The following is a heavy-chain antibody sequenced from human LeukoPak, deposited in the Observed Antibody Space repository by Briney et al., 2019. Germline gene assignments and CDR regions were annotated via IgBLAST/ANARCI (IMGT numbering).Heavy chain of an antibody. V-gene: IGHV4-39*01. CDR2: IYYSGTT. J-gene: IGHJ5*02. CDR1: GGSVSSSDFN. D-gene: IGHD6-19*01. CDR3: ARRQYGSGWYGDGEWSWFAP. Sequence: KPSETLSLTCTVSGGSVSSSDFNWGWIRQPPGKGLEWIGTIYYSGTTYYNPSLRSRVAISVDTSKNQFSLDLNSVTAEDTAVYYCARRQYGSGWYGDGEWSWFAPWGQGTLVIVSS.